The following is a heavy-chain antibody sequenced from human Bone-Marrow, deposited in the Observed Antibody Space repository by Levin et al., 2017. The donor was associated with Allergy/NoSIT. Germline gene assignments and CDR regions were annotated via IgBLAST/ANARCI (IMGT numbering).Heavy chain of an antibody. J-gene: IGHJ4*02. CDR3: TFPGNDSSSHFDY. Sequence: GGSLRLSCAASGFTFSGSAMHWVRQASGKGLEWVGRIRSKANSYATAYAASVKGRFTISRDDSKNTAYLQMNSLKTEDTAVYYCTFPGNDSSSHFDYWGQGTLVTVSS. D-gene: IGHD6-6*01. V-gene: IGHV3-73*01. CDR2: IRSKANSYAT. CDR1: GFTFSGSA.